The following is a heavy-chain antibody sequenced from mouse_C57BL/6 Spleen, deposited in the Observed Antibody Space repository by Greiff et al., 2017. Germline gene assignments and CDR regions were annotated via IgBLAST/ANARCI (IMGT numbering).Heavy chain of an antibody. CDR3: ARNLRGQLRLLAY. V-gene: IGHV1-26*01. Sequence: EVQLQQSGPELVKPGASVKISCKASGYTFTDYYMNWVKQSHGKSLEWIGDINPNNGGTSYNQKFKGKATLTVDKSSSTAYMELRSLTSEDSAVYYCARNLRGQLRLLAYWGQGTLVTVSA. CDR1: GYTFTDYY. D-gene: IGHD3-2*02. CDR2: INPNNGGT. J-gene: IGHJ3*01.